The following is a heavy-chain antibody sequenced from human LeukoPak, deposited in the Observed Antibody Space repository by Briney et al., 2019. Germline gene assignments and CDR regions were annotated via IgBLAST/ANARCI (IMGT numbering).Heavy chain of an antibody. D-gene: IGHD1-26*01. CDR3: ARPLLGTLGSFGI. J-gene: IGHJ3*02. V-gene: IGHV1-2*02. Sequence: ASVKVSCTASGYTFTGYHMHWVRQAPGQGPEWMGWINPNSGDTNYAQKFQGRVTMTRDTSISTAYMDLSRLRSDDTAVYYCARPLLGTLGSFGIWGQGTMVTVSS. CDR2: INPNSGDT. CDR1: GYTFTGYH.